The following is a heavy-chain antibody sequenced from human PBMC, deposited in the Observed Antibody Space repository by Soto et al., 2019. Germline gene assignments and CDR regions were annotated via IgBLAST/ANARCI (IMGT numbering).Heavy chain of an antibody. CDR1: GYSFTSYW. CDR3: AISEGITMVRGVINPFDY. V-gene: IGHV5-51*01. Sequence: GESLKLSCKGSGYSFTSYWIGWVLQMPGKGLEWMGIIYPGDSDTRYSPSFQGQVTISADKSISTAYLQWSSLKASDTAMYYCAISEGITMVRGVINPFDYWGQGTLVNVS. D-gene: IGHD3-10*01. CDR2: IYPGDSDT. J-gene: IGHJ4*02.